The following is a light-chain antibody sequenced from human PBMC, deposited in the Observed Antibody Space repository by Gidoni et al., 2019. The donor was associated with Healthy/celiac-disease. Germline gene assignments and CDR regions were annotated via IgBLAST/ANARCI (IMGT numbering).Light chain of an antibody. CDR2: DAS. V-gene: IGKV3-11*01. Sequence: EIVLTQSPATPSLSPGERATLPCRASQSVSSYLAWYQQKPGQAPRLLIYDASSRATGLPARFSGSGSGTDFTLTISSLEPDDFAIYYCQQRNSWPPTFGGGTKVEIK. CDR1: QSVSSY. J-gene: IGKJ4*01. CDR3: QQRNSWPPT.